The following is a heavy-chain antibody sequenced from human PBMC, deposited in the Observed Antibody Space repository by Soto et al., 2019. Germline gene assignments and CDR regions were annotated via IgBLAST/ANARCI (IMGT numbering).Heavy chain of an antibody. J-gene: IGHJ2*01. D-gene: IGHD3-10*01. CDR2: IYYSRST. CDR3: ARFGAPSLSHWYFDV. Sequence: PSETLSLTCTVSGGSISSYYLSWIRQPPGNGLEWIGYIYYSRSTNYNPSLQGQVTMSADNSINTASLQWSSLEASDTAFYFCARFGAPSLSHWYFDVWGPGTLVTVSS. CDR1: GGSISSYY. V-gene: IGHV4-59*01.